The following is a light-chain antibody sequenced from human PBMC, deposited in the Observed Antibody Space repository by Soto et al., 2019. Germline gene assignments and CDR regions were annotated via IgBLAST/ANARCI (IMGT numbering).Light chain of an antibody. CDR2: GAS. J-gene: IGKJ1*01. V-gene: IGKV3-15*01. Sequence: EIVMTQSPATLSVSPGERATLSCRARQSISTNLAWYQQKPGQAPRLLIYGASTRATGIPVRFSGSGFGTEFTLTISSLQSEDFAVYYCQQYNNWPTFGQGTKVEIK. CDR1: QSISTN. CDR3: QQYNNWPT.